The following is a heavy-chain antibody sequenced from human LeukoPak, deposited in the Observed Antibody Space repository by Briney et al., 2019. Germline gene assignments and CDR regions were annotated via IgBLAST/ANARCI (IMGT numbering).Heavy chain of an antibody. CDR2: ISSSSSYI. CDR3: VRGAYSSSWLNFDY. J-gene: IGHJ4*02. CDR1: GFTFSSYS. D-gene: IGHD6-13*01. V-gene: IGHV3-21*01. Sequence: GGSLRLSCAATGFTFSSYSMNWVRQAPGKGLEWVSCISSSSSYIYYADSVKGRFTISRDNSKNTLYLQMNSLRAEDTAVYYCVRGAYSSSWLNFDYWGQGTLVTVSS.